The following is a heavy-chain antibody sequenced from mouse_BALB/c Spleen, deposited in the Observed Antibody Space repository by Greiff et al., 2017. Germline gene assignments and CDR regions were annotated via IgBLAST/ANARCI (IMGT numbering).Heavy chain of an antibody. Sequence: VQLQQPGAELVRPGASVKLSCKASGYTFTSYWINWVKQRPGQGLEWIGNIYPSDSYTNYNQKFKDKATLTVDKSSSTAYMQLSSPTSEDSAVYYCTRYYYGSSYPWYFDVWGAGTTVTVSS. D-gene: IGHD1-1*01. CDR3: TRYYYGSSYPWYFDV. V-gene: IGHV1-69*02. CDR2: IYPSDSYT. CDR1: GYTFTSYW. J-gene: IGHJ1*01.